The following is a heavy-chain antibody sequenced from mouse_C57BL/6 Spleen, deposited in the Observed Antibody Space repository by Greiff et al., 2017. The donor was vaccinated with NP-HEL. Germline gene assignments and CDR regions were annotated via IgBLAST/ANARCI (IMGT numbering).Heavy chain of an antibody. Sequence: EVQVVESGEGLVKPGGSLKLSCAASGFTFSSYAMSWVRQTPEKRLEWVAYISSGGDYIYYADTVKGRFTISRDNARNTLYLQMSSLKSEDTAMYYCTREGYDGYHAYWGQGTLVTVSA. CDR2: ISSGGDYI. J-gene: IGHJ3*01. CDR1: GFTFSSYA. V-gene: IGHV5-9-1*02. D-gene: IGHD2-3*01. CDR3: TREGYDGYHAY.